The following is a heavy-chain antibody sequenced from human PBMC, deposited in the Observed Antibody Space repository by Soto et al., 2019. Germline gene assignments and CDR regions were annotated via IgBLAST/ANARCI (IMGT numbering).Heavy chain of an antibody. CDR3: VRGKGPASTPGWIDS. CDR1: GYTVINYA. Sequence: ASVKVSCKASGYTVINYAIHCVRQAPGQRLEWMGWLNPGNGNTRYSQNFQGRVTFTRDTSARTAYMDLSSLRSGDTAVYYCVRGKGPASTPGWIDSWGQGTLVTVSS. J-gene: IGHJ4*02. CDR2: LNPGNGNT. D-gene: IGHD2-2*01. V-gene: IGHV1-3*01.